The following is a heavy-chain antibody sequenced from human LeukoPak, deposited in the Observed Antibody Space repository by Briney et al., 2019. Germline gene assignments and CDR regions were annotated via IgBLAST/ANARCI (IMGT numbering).Heavy chain of an antibody. V-gene: IGHV3-30*04. CDR2: ISYDGSNK. CDR1: GFTFSSYA. J-gene: IGHJ4*02. D-gene: IGHD1-14*01. CDR3: ARERPDSRNLDS. Sequence: GGSLRLSCAASGFTFSSYAMHWVRQAPGKGLEWVAVISYDGSNKYYADSVKGRSTISRDNSKNTLYLQMNDLRVEDTAVYYCARERPDSRNLDSWGRGALVTVSS.